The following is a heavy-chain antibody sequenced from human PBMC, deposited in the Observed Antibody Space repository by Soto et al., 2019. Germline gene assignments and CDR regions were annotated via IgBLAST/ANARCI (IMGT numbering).Heavy chain of an antibody. J-gene: IGHJ4*02. CDR3: ARHGSH. V-gene: IGHV4-39*01. CDR2: IYFSGTT. Sequence: SETLSFTCNVPGVSISDTSYYWGWIRQPPGKGLEWIGTIYFSGTTFYNPSLKSRLTISVDTSKNQFSLRLSSVSAADSGVYYCARHGSHWGQGTLVTVSS. CDR1: GVSISDTSYY.